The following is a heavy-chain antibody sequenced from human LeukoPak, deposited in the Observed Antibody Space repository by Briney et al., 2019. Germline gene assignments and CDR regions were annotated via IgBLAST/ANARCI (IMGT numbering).Heavy chain of an antibody. J-gene: IGHJ5*02. D-gene: IGHD2-2*02. CDR2: IYHSGST. V-gene: IGHV4-34*01. CDR3: ARSSIPRWFDP. CDR1: GGSFSGYY. Sequence: SSETLSLTCAVYGGSFSGYYWSWIRQPPGKGLEWIGEIYHSGSTNYNPSLKSRVTISVDTPKNQFSLKLSSVTAADTAVYYCARSSIPRWFDPWGQGTLVTVSS.